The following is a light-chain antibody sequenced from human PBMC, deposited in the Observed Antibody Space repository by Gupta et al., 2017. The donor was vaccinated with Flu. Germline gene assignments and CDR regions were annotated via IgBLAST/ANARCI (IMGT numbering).Light chain of an antibody. CDR1: QSISSY. Sequence: PSSLSASVGDRVTITCRASQSISSYLNWYQQKPGKAPKLLIYAASRLQSGVPSRFSGSGSGTDFTLTISRLQPEDFATYYCQQRDSTSWTFGQGTKVEIK. CDR2: AAS. V-gene: IGKV1-39*01. J-gene: IGKJ1*01. CDR3: QQRDSTSWT.